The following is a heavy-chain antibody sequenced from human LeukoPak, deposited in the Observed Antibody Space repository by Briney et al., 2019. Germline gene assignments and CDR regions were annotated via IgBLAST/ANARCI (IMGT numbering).Heavy chain of an antibody. V-gene: IGHV4-39*02. J-gene: IGHJ4*02. CDR1: GGSISSNSDY. D-gene: IGHD4/OR15-4a*01. CDR3: ARGIYTNYAPAQFDY. Sequence: PSETLSLTCTVSGGSISSNSDYWGWIRQPPGKGLEWIGTIYYSGSTNYNPSLKSRVTISVDSSKNHFSLKLSSVTAADTAVYYCARGIYTNYAPAQFDYWGQGTLVTVSS. CDR2: IYYSGST.